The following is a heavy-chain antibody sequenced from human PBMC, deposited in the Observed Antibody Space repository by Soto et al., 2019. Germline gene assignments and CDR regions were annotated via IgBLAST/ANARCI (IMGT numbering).Heavy chain of an antibody. Sequence: QLQLQESGPGLVKPSETLSLTCTVSGGSISSSSYYWGWIRQPPGKGLEWIGSIYYSGSTYYNPSLKSRVTISVDTSKNQFSLKLSSVTAADTAVYYCARHLMELMWVRFDPWGQGTLVTVSS. CDR1: GGSISSSSYY. CDR3: ARHLMELMWVRFDP. D-gene: IGHD1-7*01. CDR2: IYYSGST. J-gene: IGHJ5*02. V-gene: IGHV4-39*01.